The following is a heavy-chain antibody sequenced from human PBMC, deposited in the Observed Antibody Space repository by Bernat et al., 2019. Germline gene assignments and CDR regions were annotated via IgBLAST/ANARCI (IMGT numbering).Heavy chain of an antibody. CDR1: GFTFDDFA. V-gene: IGHV3-9*01. D-gene: IGHD6-6*01. CDR3: AKDYSSSSFDAQFDY. Sequence: EVQLVESGGGLVQPGRSLRLSCAASGFTFDDFAMHWVRQAPGKGLERVLGISWNSGSISYADSVKGRFTITSDNAKNSMYLQMNSLKAEDTALYYCAKDYSSSSFDAQFDYWGQGTLVTVSS. CDR2: ISWNSGSI. J-gene: IGHJ4*02.